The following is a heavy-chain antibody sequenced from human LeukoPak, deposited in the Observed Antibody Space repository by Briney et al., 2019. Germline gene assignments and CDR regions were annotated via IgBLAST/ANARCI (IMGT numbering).Heavy chain of an antibody. CDR1: GYTFTAYY. CDR2: INPNSGAT. V-gene: IGHV1-2*02. Sequence: ASVKVSCKASGYTFTAYYMQWVRQAPGQGLEWMGWINPNSGATIYSQKFQGRVTMTRDTSSSTAYMELSRLRSDDTAVYYCARVFGVPYYYGMDVWGQGTTVTVSS. J-gene: IGHJ6*02. CDR3: ARVFGVPYYYGMDV. D-gene: IGHD3-3*01.